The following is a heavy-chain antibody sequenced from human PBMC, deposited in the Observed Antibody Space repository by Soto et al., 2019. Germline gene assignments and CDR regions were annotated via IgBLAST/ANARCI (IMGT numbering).Heavy chain of an antibody. CDR2: ISSSSSYI. D-gene: IGHD4-17*01. CDR3: ARGHTTVTNNDAFDI. J-gene: IGHJ3*02. Sequence: GGSLRLSCAASGFTFSSYSMNWVRQAPGKGLEWVSSISSSSSYIYYADSVKGRFTISRDNAKNSLYLQMNSLRAEDTAVYYCARGHTTVTNNDAFDIWGQGTMVTVSS. CDR1: GFTFSSYS. V-gene: IGHV3-21*01.